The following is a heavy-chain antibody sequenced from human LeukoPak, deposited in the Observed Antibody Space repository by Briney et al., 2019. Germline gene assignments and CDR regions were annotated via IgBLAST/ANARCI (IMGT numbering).Heavy chain of an antibody. J-gene: IGHJ4*02. Sequence: AAVTVSSKASVHTFTIYGISWVRQAPGQGLEWVGWISVYNGNTNYAQKLQGRVTITTDTSTSTAYMELRSLRSDDTAVYYCAREGVDTGMVTGFDYWGEGTLVTVSS. CDR1: VHTFTIYG. D-gene: IGHD5-18*01. V-gene: IGHV1-18*01. CDR3: AREGVDTGMVTGFDY. CDR2: ISVYNGNT.